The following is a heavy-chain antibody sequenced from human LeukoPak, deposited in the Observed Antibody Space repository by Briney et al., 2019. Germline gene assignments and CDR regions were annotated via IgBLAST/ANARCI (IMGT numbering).Heavy chain of an antibody. CDR3: ARPSRPYRSSEYFQH. CDR1: GFTFSSYE. CDR2: ISSSGSTI. J-gene: IGHJ1*01. Sequence: GGSVRLSCAASGFTFSSYEMNWVRQVPGKGLEWISYISSSGSTIYFADSVKGRFTISRDNAKNSLYLQMNSLRAEDTAVYYCARPSRPYRSSEYFQHWGQGTLVIVSS. D-gene: IGHD6-13*01. V-gene: IGHV3-48*03.